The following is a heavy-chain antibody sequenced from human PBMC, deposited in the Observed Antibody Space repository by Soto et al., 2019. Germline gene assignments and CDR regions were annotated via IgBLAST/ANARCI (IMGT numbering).Heavy chain of an antibody. V-gene: IGHV3-74*01. Sequence: GGSLRLSFVASGFTFSSHWMHWVRQVPGKGLVWVAHITADGSSATYADSVKGRFTISTDNAKKTPYPQMDTLRVEDTAVNFFADLFAGFDIWGQGTMVTVPS. CDR2: ITADGSSA. J-gene: IGHJ3*02. CDR3: ADLFAGFDI. CDR1: GFTFSSHW.